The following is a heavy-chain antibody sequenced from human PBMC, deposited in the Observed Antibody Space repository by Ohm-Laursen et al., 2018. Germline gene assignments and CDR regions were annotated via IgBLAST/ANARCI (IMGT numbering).Heavy chain of an antibody. CDR1: GGSISSYY. D-gene: IGHD6-19*01. J-gene: IGHJ4*02. CDR2: INHSRST. CDR3: ARGFSGWWGRIDY. V-gene: IGHV4-34*01. Sequence: GTLSLTWAVSGGSISSYYWSWIRQPPGKGLEWIGEINHSRSTKYNSSFKSRVTISVDTSKNQFSLKLSSVTAADTAVYYCARGFSGWWGRIDYWGQGILVTVSS.